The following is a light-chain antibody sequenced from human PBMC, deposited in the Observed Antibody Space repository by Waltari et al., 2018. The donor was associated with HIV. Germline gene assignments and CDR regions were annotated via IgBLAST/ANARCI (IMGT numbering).Light chain of an antibody. CDR2: AAS. V-gene: IGKV1-8*01. CDR3: QQYYNFPLT. J-gene: IGKJ1*01. Sequence: AVRMTQSPSTFSASTGDIVTITCRASQGISSYLAWYQQKPGTAPKLLIYAASILQSGVPSRFSASGSGTNFTLTINCLQSEDLATYYCQQYYNFPLTFGQGTKVEL. CDR1: QGISSY.